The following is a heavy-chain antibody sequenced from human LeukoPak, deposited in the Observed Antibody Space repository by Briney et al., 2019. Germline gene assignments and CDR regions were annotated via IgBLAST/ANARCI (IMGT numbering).Heavy chain of an antibody. CDR2: ISAYNGNT. CDR3: ARVVDSSGWYWYFDY. V-gene: IGHV1-18*01. D-gene: IGHD6-19*01. J-gene: IGHJ4*02. CDR1: GYTFTSYG. Sequence: ASVKVSCRASGYTFTSYGISWVRQAPGQGLEWMGWISAYNGNTNYAQKLQGRVTMTTDTSTSTAYMELRSLRSDDTAVYYCARVVDSSGWYWYFDYWGQGTLVTVSS.